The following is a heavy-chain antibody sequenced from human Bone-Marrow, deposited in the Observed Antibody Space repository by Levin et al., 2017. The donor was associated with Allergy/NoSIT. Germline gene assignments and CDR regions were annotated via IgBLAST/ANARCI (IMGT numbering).Heavy chain of an antibody. CDR1: GGSISSGGYS. CDR2: IYYSGST. Sequence: PSETLSLTCAVSGGSISSGGYSWSWIRQPPGKGLEWIGYIYYSGSTYYNPSLKSRVTISVDRSKNQFSLKLSSVTAADTAVYYCARGGTTVTPEFQHWGQGTLVTVSS. CDR3: ARGGTTVTPEFQH. D-gene: IGHD4-17*01. V-gene: IGHV4-30-2*01. J-gene: IGHJ1*01.